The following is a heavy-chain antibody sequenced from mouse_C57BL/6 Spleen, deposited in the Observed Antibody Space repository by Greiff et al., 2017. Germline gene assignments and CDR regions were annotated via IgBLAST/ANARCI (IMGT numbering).Heavy chain of an antibody. CDR1: GFSLTRYG. V-gene: IGHV2-4*01. D-gene: IGHD4-1*01. CDR3: AKSPLELYYYARDY. J-gene: IGHJ4*01. Sequence: QVQLQQSGPGLVQPSQSLSITCTVSGFSLTRYGVHWVRQPPGKGLEWLGVIWSGGSTDYNAAFISRLSISKDNSKSQVFFKMNSLQADDTAIYYCAKSPLELYYYARDYWGKGTSVTVSS. CDR2: IWSGGST.